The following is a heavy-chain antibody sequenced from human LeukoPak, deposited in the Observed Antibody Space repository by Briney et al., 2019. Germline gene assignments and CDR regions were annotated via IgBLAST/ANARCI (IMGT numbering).Heavy chain of an antibody. CDR2: IYYSGST. D-gene: IGHD6-13*01. CDR1: GGSISSYY. J-gene: IGHJ4*02. V-gene: IGHV4-59*08. Sequence: KPSETLSLTCTVSGGSISSYYWSWIRQPPGKGLEWIGCIYYSGSTNYNPSLKSRVTISVDTSKNQFSLKLSSVTAADTAVYYCARVHSSSWYIDYWGQGTLVTVSS. CDR3: ARVHSSSWYIDY.